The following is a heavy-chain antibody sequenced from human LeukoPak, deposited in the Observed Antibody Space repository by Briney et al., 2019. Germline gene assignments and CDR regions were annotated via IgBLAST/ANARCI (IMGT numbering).Heavy chain of an antibody. D-gene: IGHD3-22*01. Sequence: GGSLRLSCTTSGFSFGDYAMSWFRQAPGKGLEWVGFIRSKAYGGTTEYAASVRGRFTISRDDSKSIAYLQMNSLKTEDTAVYYCTRGYYSDSSGYLQFDYWGQGTLVTVSS. V-gene: IGHV3-49*03. CDR2: IRSKAYGGTT. CDR1: GFSFGDYA. CDR3: TRGYYSDSSGYLQFDY. J-gene: IGHJ4*02.